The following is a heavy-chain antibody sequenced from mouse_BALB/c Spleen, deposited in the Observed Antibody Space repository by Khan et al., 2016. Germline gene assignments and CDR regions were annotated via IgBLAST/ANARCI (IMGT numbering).Heavy chain of an antibody. CDR2: IRNKANGYTT. Sequence: EVELVESGGGLEQPGGSLRLSCATSGFTFTDYYMSWVRQPPGKALEWLGFIRNKANGYTTEYSASVKCRFTISRANFQSILYIQMNTLRAEDSATYYWARDNDAMDYWGQGTSVTVSS. J-gene: IGHJ4*01. CDR1: GFTFTDYY. V-gene: IGHV7-3*02. CDR3: ARDNDAMDY.